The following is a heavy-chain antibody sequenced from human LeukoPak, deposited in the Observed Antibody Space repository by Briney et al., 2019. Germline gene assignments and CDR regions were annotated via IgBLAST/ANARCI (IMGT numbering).Heavy chain of an antibody. V-gene: IGHV3-30*02. CDR2: IRYDGSNK. D-gene: IGHD2/OR15-2a*01. Sequence: PGGSLRLSCAASGFTSSSYGMHWVRQAPGKGLEWVAFIRYDGSNKYYADSVKGRFTISRDNSKNTLYLQMNSLRAEDTAVYYCAKDASIAQSSYLFWGQGTMVTVSS. J-gene: IGHJ3*01. CDR3: AKDASIAQSSYLF. CDR1: GFTSSSYG.